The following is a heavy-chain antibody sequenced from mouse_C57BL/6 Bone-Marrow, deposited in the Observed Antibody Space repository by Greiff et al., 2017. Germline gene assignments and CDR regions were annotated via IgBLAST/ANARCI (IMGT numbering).Heavy chain of an antibody. V-gene: IGHV1-53*01. CDR2: INPSNGGT. Sequence: QVQLQQPGTELVKPGASVKLSCKASGYTFTSYWMHWVKQRPGQGLEWIGNINPSNGGTNYNEKFKSKATLTVDKSSSTDYMQLSSLTSEDSAVYYCARYDGYYKAWFAYWGQGTLVTVSA. J-gene: IGHJ3*01. CDR1: GYTFTSYW. D-gene: IGHD2-3*01. CDR3: ARYDGYYKAWFAY.